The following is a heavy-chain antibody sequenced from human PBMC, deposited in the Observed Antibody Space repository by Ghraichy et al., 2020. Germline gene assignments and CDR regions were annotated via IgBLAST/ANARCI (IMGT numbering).Heavy chain of an antibody. CDR2: FSISGIT. D-gene: IGHD1-26*01. J-gene: IGHJ4*02. CDR1: GGSISSYY. CDR3: AREGGSYRLFDS. Sequence: SQTLSLTCTVSGGSISSYYWTWIRQPAGKGLEWIGRFSISGITNYTPSLKSRVSMSVDTSKNQFSLNLTSVTAADTAVYYCAREGGSYRLFDSWGQGTLVTVSS. V-gene: IGHV4-4*07.